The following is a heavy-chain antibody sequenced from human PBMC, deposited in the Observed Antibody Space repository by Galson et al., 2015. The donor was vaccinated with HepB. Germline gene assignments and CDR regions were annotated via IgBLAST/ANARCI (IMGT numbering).Heavy chain of an antibody. CDR3: ARGGYSGYDYNYYYGMDV. J-gene: IGHJ6*02. CDR1: GFTFINYA. CDR2: ISYDGSNK. D-gene: IGHD5-12*01. V-gene: IGHV3-30-3*01. Sequence: SLRLSCAASGFTFINYAMHWVRQAPGKGLEWVAVISYDGSNKYYADSVKGRFTISRDNSKNTLYLQMNSLRAEDTAVYYCARGGYSGYDYNYYYGMDVWGQGTTVTVSS.